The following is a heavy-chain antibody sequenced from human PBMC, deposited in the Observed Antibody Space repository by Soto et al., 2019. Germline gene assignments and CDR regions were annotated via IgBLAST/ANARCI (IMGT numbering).Heavy chain of an antibody. V-gene: IGHV4-39*01. J-gene: IGHJ4*02. CDR3: ARHRGSYNFDY. CDR2: IYYSGTI. D-gene: IGHD1-26*01. CDR1: GGSISSSSYY. Sequence: PSETLSLTCTVSGGSISSSSYYWGWIRQPPEKGLERIGSIYYSGTIYYNPSLTSRVTISVDTSKNQFSLKLSSVTAADTAVYYCARHRGSYNFDYWGQGTLVTVSS.